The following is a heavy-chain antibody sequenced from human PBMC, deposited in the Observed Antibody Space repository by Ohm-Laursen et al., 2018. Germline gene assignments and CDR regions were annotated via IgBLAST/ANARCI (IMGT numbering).Heavy chain of an antibody. CDR2: ISTSGGNT. Sequence: PLRLSYAASGFTFSSYAMSWVRQAPGKGLEWVSAISTSGGNTYYADSVKGLFTISRDNSKNTLYLQMNSLRAEDTAVYYCAKDPVAGTIRRYFDYWGQGTLVTVSS. CDR3: AKDPVAGTIRRYFDY. D-gene: IGHD6-19*01. J-gene: IGHJ4*02. CDR1: GFTFSSYA. V-gene: IGHV3-23*01.